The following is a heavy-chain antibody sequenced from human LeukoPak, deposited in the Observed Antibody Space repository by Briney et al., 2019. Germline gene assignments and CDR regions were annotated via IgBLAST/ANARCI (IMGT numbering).Heavy chain of an antibody. V-gene: IGHV4-59*01. D-gene: IGHD2/OR15-2a*01. J-gene: IGHJ6*03. CDR2: IHFTGNT. CDR3: ARGVRIENAAISYMDV. Sequence: PSETLSLNCSVSGGSISSYSWSWIRQSPGKGLEWIRYIHFTGNTKYNPSLRSRVIISLHTPNNQFSLRLSSVTAADTAVYYCARGVRIENAAISYMDVWGEGAKVTVSS. CDR1: GGSISSYS.